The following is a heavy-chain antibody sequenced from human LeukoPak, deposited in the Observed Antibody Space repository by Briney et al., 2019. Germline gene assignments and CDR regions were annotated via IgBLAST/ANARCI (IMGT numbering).Heavy chain of an antibody. CDR3: ARQTFGVLYFDS. V-gene: IGHV4-39*07. D-gene: IGHD3-10*01. Sequence: GSLRLSCAASGFTFSSYWMSWIRQPPGKGLEWIGSIYYSGSTYYNPSLKSRVTISIDTSTNQFSLKLTSVTAADTALYYCARQTFGVLYFDSWGPGTLVIVSS. CDR2: IYYSGST. CDR1: GFTFSSYW. J-gene: IGHJ4*02.